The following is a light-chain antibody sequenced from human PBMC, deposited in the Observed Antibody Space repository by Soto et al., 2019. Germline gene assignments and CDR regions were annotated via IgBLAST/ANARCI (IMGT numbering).Light chain of an antibody. Sequence: EIVMTQSPATLSVSPGERATLSCMASQSVSSALAWYQQKPGLPPRLLIYDASTRATGIPARFSGSGSGTDFTLTISSLQSQDFAVYYCQQYNKWPRTFGQGTKVDIK. V-gene: IGKV3-15*01. J-gene: IGKJ1*01. CDR3: QQYNKWPRT. CDR2: DAS. CDR1: QSVSSA.